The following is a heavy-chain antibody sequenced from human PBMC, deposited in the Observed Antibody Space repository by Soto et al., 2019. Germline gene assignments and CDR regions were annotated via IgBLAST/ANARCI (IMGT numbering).Heavy chain of an antibody. D-gene: IGHD3-10*01. V-gene: IGHV4-30-4*02. CDR2: IYNSGTT. CDR1: GAPSGYGAFY. Sequence: PSDTMAVRCTVWGAPSGYGAFYGRWITENAGKGPEWIGYIYNSGTTSYNPSLGTRLTMSLDAAENHFSLELRSVTVADTAVYYCARAPISTPRGVTQVDPWGQGTLVTVSS. CDR3: ARAPISTPRGVTQVDP. J-gene: IGHJ5*02.